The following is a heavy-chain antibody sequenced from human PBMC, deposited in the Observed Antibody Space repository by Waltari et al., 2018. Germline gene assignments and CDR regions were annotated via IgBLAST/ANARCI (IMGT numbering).Heavy chain of an antibody. CDR3: VRQRKWGIAVTYAFDI. CDR1: GGSFSGYY. Sequence: QVQLQQWGAGLLKPSETLSLTCAVYGGSFSGYYWSWIRQPPGKGLEWIGEINHSGSTNYNPSLKSRVTISVDTSKNQFSLKLSSVTAADTAVYYCVRQRKWGIAVTYAFDIWGQGTMVTVSS. J-gene: IGHJ3*02. CDR2: INHSGST. V-gene: IGHV4-34*01. D-gene: IGHD6-19*01.